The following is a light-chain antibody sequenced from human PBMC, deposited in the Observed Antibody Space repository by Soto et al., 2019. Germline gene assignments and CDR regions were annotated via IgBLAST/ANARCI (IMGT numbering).Light chain of an antibody. V-gene: IGLV2-23*03. CDR3: CSYAGSRTFVV. CDR2: EGS. CDR1: SSDVGSYNL. J-gene: IGLJ2*01. Sequence: QSALTQPASVSGSPGQSITISCTGTSSDVGSYNLVSWYQQHPGTAPKLIIYEGSKRPSGVSNRFSGSKSGNTASLTISGLQAEDEADYYCCSYAGSRTFVVFGGGTKLTVL.